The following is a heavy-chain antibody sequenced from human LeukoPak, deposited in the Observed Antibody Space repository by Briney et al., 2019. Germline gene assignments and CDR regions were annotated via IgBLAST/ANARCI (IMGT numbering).Heavy chain of an antibody. D-gene: IGHD3-10*01. CDR3: ARAYYYGSGSYAFDI. CDR2: IYYSGST. Sequence: SETLSLTCTVSGGSISSYYWSWLRQPPGKGLEWIGYIYYSGSTNYNPSLKSRVTISVDTSKSQFSLKLSSVTAADTAVYYCARAYYYGSGSYAFDIWGQGTMVTVSS. V-gene: IGHV4-59*01. J-gene: IGHJ3*02. CDR1: GGSISSYY.